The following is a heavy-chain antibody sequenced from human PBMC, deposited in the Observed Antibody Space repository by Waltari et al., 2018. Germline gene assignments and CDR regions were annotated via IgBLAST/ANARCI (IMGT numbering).Heavy chain of an antibody. Sequence: QVQLQESGPGLVKPSETLSLTCAVSGYSISSGYYWGWIRQPPGKGLEWIGSIYHSGSTYYNPSLKSRVTISVDTSKNQFSLKLSSVTAADTAVYYCARLDSSSSPDYWGQGTLVTVSS. J-gene: IGHJ4*02. CDR1: GYSISSGYY. D-gene: IGHD6-6*01. V-gene: IGHV4-38-2*01. CDR2: IYHSGST. CDR3: ARLDSSSSPDY.